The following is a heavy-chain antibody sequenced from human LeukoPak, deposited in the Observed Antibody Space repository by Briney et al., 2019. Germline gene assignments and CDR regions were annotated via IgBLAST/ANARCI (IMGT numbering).Heavy chain of an antibody. V-gene: IGHV3-33*01. D-gene: IGHD2-15*01. CDR3: ARGAYCSDDSCPGAFDI. CDR1: GFAFSTYA. J-gene: IGHJ3*02. CDR2: ISYDGSNK. Sequence: PGRSLRLSCAASGFAFSTYAMYWVRQAPGKGLEWVTVISYDGSNKYYADSVKGRFTISRDNSKNTLYLQMNSLRAEDTAVYYCARGAYCSDDSCPGAFDIWGQGTMVTVSS.